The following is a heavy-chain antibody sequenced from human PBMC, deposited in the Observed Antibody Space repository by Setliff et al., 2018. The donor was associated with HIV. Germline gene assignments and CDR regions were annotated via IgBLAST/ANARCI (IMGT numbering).Heavy chain of an antibody. V-gene: IGHV3-15*01. J-gene: IGHJ4*02. CDR3: TTGLMRVFGVITDC. Sequence: GGSLRLSCAASGFSFSNVGMSWVRQAPGKGLKWVGRIRSKAAGGTIEYAAPVKGRFTISRYDSENTLYLHMNSLKSEDTALYYCTTGLMRVFGVITDCWGQGALGTVSS. D-gene: IGHD3-3*01. CDR2: IRSKAAGGTI. CDR1: GFSFSNVG.